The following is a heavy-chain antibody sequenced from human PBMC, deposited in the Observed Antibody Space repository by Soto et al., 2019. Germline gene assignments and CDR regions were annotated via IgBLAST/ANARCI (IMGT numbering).Heavy chain of an antibody. J-gene: IGHJ4*02. Sequence: EVQLVESGEGLVQPGGSLRLSCAASGFTFSNYAMHWVRQAPGKGLEYVSAISDNGFSTYYGDSVRGRFIISRDNSKNTLYLQMGSLSAEDMAVYYCARGPSTVATGLDYWGQGTLVTVSS. CDR2: ISDNGFST. CDR3: ARGPSTVATGLDY. D-gene: IGHD4-17*01. CDR1: GFTFSNYA. V-gene: IGHV3-64*02.